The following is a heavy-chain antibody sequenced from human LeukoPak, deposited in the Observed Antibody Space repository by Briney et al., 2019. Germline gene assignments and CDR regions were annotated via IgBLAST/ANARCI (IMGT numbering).Heavy chain of an antibody. J-gene: IGHJ6*03. Sequence: SETLSLTCTVSGGSISSYYWSWVRQPPGQGLEWIGFIYYSGTTNYNPSLKSRVTLSVDTSKIQFSLNVSSVTAADTAVYYCARGVAVAGTFYYYYMDVWGKGTTVTVSS. V-gene: IGHV4-59*01. CDR3: ARGVAVAGTFYYYYMDV. CDR1: GGSISSYY. CDR2: IYYSGTT. D-gene: IGHD6-19*01.